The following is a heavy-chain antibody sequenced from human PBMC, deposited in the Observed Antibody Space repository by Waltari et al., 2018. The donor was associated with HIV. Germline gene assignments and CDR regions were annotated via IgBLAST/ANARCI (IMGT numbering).Heavy chain of an antibody. CDR3: ARGLAARIAAPGMDV. V-gene: IGHV1-8*01. Sequence: QEQLVQSGAEIKRPGASVRVSCSASGYSFTNFDITWVRQTTGPGLQWVGWMNPKTGETKSSEGYECRLWLTRDLSNRTAYMELTSLTNEDTATYYCARGLAARIAAPGMDVWGQGTTLIVSS. J-gene: IGHJ6*02. D-gene: IGHD2-15*01. CDR2: MNPKTGET. CDR1: GYSFTNFD.